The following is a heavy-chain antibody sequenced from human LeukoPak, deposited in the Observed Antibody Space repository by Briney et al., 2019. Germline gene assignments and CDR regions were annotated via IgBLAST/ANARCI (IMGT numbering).Heavy chain of an antibody. CDR3: ARGGSSGYYNWFDP. D-gene: IGHD3-22*01. Sequence: PSETLSLTCTVSGGSISSYYWSWIRQPPGKGLEWIGYIYYSGSTNYNPSLKSRVTISVDTSKSQFSLKLSSVTAADTAVYYCARGGSSGYYNWFDPWGQGTLVTVPS. V-gene: IGHV4-59*01. CDR2: IYYSGST. CDR1: GGSISSYY. J-gene: IGHJ5*02.